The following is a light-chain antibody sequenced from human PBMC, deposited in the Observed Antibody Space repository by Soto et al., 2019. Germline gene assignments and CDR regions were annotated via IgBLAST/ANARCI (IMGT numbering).Light chain of an antibody. J-gene: IGLJ1*01. V-gene: IGLV2-8*01. CDR3: SSYAGSNTYV. CDR2: EIN. Sequence: QSAPTQPPSASGSPGQSVTISCTGTSSDVAGYNYVSWYQQHPGKAPKLLIYEINKRPSGVPDRFSGSKSGNTASLTVSGLQAEDEADYYCSSYAGSNTYVFGTGTKVTVL. CDR1: SSDVAGYNY.